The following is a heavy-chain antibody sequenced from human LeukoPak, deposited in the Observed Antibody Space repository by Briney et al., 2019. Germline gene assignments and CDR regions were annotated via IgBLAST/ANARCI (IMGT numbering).Heavy chain of an antibody. CDR2: IYRTGSA. CDR1: GGSISSGDYY. V-gene: IGHV4-30-4*01. J-gene: IGHJ5*02. Sequence: PSQTLSLTCTVSGGSISSGDYYWNWLRQPPGKGLEWIGYIYRTGSAYYTPSLKSRLTISIDTSKNQFSLRLTSVNAADTAVYYCARDRGLGFDPWGQGIPVTVSS. CDR3: ARDRGLGFDP. D-gene: IGHD6-19*01.